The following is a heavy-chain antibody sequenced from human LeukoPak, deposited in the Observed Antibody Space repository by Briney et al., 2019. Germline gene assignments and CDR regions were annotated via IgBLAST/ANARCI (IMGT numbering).Heavy chain of an antibody. CDR1: GYTFTSYA. J-gene: IGHJ1*01. D-gene: IGHD4-23*01. CDR2: INAGNGNT. Sequence: ASVKVSCKASGYTFTSYAMHWVRQAPGQRLEWMGWINAGNGNTKYSQKFQFRVTMTTDTSTSTAYMELRSLRSDDTAVYYCARDKAVTTEVTRHFQHWGQGTLVTVSS. V-gene: IGHV1-3*01. CDR3: ARDKAVTTEVTRHFQH.